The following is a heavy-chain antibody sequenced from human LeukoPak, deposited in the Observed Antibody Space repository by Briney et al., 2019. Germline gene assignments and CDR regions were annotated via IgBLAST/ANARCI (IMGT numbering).Heavy chain of an antibody. CDR2: ISGSGDST. Sequence: GGSLRLSCAASGLTFSSYAMSWVCQAPGKGLEWVSSISGSGDSTYYADSVKGRFTISRDNSKNTLYLQMNSLRAEDTAVYHCAKIVSGSYSDYWGQGTLVTVAS. V-gene: IGHV3-23*01. J-gene: IGHJ4*02. D-gene: IGHD3-10*01. CDR3: AKIVSGSYSDY. CDR1: GLTFSSYA.